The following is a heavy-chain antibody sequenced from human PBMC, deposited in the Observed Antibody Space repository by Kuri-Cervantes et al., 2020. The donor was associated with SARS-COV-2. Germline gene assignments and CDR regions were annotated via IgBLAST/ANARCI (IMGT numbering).Heavy chain of an antibody. V-gene: IGHV4-39*01. J-gene: IGHJ4*02. CDR1: GFTFSSYSMN. Sequence: GSLRLSCAASGFTFSSYSMNWVRQPPGKGLEWIGSIYYSGSTYYNPSLKIRVTISVDTSKNQFSLKLSSVTAADTAVYYCARVGGNCSGGSCYFSGFDYWGQGTLVTVSS. CDR2: IYYSGST. D-gene: IGHD2-15*01. CDR3: ARVGGNCSGGSCYFSGFDY.